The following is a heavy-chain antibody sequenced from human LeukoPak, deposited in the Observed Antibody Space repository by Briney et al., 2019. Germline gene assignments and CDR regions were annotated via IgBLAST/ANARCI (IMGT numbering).Heavy chain of an antibody. CDR1: GFTFSYYA. J-gene: IGHJ4*02. CDR2: IPYDGNNK. D-gene: IGHD5-18*01. V-gene: IGHV3-30*04. CDR3: PRESGVSRGYSYGL. Sequence: GGSLRLSCAASGFTFSYYAMQWVRQAPGRGLEWEAVIPYDGNNKKYADSVKGRFTISRDNSKNTLYLQMNSLRSEDTAVYYCPRESGVSRGYSYGLWGQGTLVTVYS.